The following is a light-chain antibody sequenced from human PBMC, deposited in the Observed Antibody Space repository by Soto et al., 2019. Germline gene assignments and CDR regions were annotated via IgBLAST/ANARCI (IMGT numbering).Light chain of an antibody. CDR1: QTISTY. CDR2: AAS. V-gene: IGKV1-39*01. Sequence: DIPMTQSPSSLSASLGDRVTITCWTSQTISTYLNWYQQKPGKAPKLLIYAASSLQSGVPSRFSGSGSGTDFTLTISSLQPEDFATYYCQQSYSTPLTFGGGTKVDIK. CDR3: QQSYSTPLT. J-gene: IGKJ4*01.